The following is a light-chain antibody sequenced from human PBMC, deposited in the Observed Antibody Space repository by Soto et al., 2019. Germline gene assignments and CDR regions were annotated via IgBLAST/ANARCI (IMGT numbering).Light chain of an antibody. CDR2: RAS. CDR1: QRVSDN. CDR3: QQYNNWPKM. Sequence: EIVMTQSPATLSLSPGERATLSCRASQRVSDNLAWYQQKPGQAPRLLIYRASTRATDIPARFGGSGSGTEFTLTISSLQSEDFAVYYCQQYNNWPKMFGQGTKVDI. V-gene: IGKV3-15*01. J-gene: IGKJ1*01.